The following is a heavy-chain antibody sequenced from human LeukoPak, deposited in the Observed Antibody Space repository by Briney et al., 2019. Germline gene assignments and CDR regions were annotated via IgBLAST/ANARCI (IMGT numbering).Heavy chain of an antibody. V-gene: IGHV3-23*01. J-gene: IGHJ6*04. CDR2: ISGSGGST. D-gene: IGHD3-10*02. Sequence: GGSLRLSCGASGFTFSRYAMSWVRQAPGKGLEWVSAISGSGGSTYYADSVKGRFTISRDNAKNSLYLQMNSLRAEDTAVYYCAELGITMIGGVWGKGTTVTISS. CDR1: GFTFSRYA. CDR3: AELGITMIGGV.